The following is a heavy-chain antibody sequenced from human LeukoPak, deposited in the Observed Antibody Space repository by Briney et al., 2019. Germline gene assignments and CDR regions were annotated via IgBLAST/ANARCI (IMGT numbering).Heavy chain of an antibody. J-gene: IGHJ6*04. CDR2: INHSGST. Sequence: SETLSLTCAVYGGSSSGYYWSLIRQPPGKGLEWIGEINHSGSTNYNPSLKSRVTISVDTSKNQFSLKLSSVTAADTAVYYCARGPEGGMDVWGKGTTVTVSS. CDR1: GGSSSGYY. CDR3: ARGPEGGMDV. V-gene: IGHV4-34*01.